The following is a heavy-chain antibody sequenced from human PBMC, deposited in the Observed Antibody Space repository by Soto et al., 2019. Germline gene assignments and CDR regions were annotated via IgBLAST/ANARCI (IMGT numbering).Heavy chain of an antibody. CDR1: GYTFTTFC. V-gene: IGHV5-10-1*01. D-gene: IGHD2-2*01. Sequence: GESLKISCTGFGYTFTTFCISWVLQMPWKGLEWMGRIDPRDSYVNYSPSFQGHVTISLDKSISTAYLQWGSLKASDTAMYYCARLFCSTTTCDSWFDPWGQGTLVTVSS. CDR2: IDPRDSYV. CDR3: ARLFCSTTTCDSWFDP. J-gene: IGHJ5*02.